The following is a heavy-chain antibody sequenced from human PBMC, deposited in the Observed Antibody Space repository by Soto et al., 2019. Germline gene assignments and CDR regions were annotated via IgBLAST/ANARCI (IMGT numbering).Heavy chain of an antibody. V-gene: IGHV3-74*01. J-gene: IGHJ3*01. CDR2: INSDGSST. Sequence: EVQLVESGGGLVQPGGSLRLSCAASGFTFSTYWMHWVRQAPGKGLVWVSRINSDGSSTSHADSVKGRFTISRDNAQNTLYLQMNSLRAEDTAVYYCARGGSGYILVWGQGTMVTVSS. CDR3: ARGGSGYILV. D-gene: IGHD5-12*01. CDR1: GFTFSTYW.